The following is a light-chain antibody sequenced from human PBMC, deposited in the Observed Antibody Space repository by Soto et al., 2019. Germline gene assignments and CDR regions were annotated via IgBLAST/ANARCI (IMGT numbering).Light chain of an antibody. CDR3: QQYGSSPPTLT. V-gene: IGKV3-20*01. Sequence: EFVLTQSPGTLSLSPGERATLSCRASQSVSSSYLAWYQQKPGQAPRLLIYGASSRATGIADRFSGSGSGTDFTLTISRLEPEDFAVYYCQQYGSSPPTLTFGGGTKVEIK. CDR1: QSVSSSY. J-gene: IGKJ4*01. CDR2: GAS.